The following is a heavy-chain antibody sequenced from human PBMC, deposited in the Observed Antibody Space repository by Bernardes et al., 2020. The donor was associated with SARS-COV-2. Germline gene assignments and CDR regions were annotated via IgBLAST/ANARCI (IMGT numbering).Heavy chain of an antibody. Sequence: SETLSLTCTVSGGSISSSSYYWGWIRQPPGKGLEWIGSIYYSGSTYYNPSLKSRVTISVDTSKNQFSLKLSSVTAADTAVYYCARFTGTMNFDYWGQGTLVTVSS. CDR2: IYYSGST. D-gene: IGHD3-3*01. CDR3: ARFTGTMNFDY. V-gene: IGHV4-39*01. CDR1: GGSISSSSYY. J-gene: IGHJ4*02.